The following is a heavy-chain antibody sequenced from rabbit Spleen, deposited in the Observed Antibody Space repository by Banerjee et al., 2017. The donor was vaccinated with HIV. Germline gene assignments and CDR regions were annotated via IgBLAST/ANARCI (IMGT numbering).Heavy chain of an antibody. CDR3: ARDTGSSFSSYGMDL. V-gene: IGHV1S40*01. J-gene: IGHJ6*01. CDR1: GVSFNFNNY. CDR2: IAVSSSGFT. Sequence: VESGGDLVKPGASLTLTCTASGVSFNFNNYMCWVRQAPGKGLEWIGCIAVSSSGFTYSATWAKGRFTCSKTSSTTVTLQMTSLTVADTATYFCARDTGSSFSSYGMDLWGQGTLVTVS. D-gene: IGHD8-1*01.